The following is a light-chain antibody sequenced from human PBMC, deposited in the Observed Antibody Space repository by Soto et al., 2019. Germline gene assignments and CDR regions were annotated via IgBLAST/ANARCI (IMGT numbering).Light chain of an antibody. V-gene: IGKV3-11*01. CDR1: QSVSNN. J-gene: IGKJ2*01. CDR3: QQRRCWPPYT. Sequence: EIVLTQSPVTLSLSPGEKATLSCRASQSVSNNVAWYQQQPRQAPRILIYDASNRATGIPARFSGSGSGTDFTLTISSLDPEDFAVYYCQQRRCWPPYTFGQGTKLEIK. CDR2: DAS.